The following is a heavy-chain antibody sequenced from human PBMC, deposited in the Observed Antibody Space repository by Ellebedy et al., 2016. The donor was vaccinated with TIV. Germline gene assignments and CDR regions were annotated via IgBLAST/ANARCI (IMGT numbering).Heavy chain of an antibody. CDR2: FHPEHAET. Sequence: ASVKVSCKVSGYTLEDLSIHWVRQAPGKGLEWLGGFHPEHAETIYAQRFQGRVTVTVDTSTDTSHMELRRLRSEDTAVYYCAASPFSGFYSYYGLDIWGQGATVTVSS. J-gene: IGHJ6*02. CDR1: GYTLEDLS. V-gene: IGHV1-24*01. CDR3: AASPFSGFYSYYGLDI. D-gene: IGHD3-10*01.